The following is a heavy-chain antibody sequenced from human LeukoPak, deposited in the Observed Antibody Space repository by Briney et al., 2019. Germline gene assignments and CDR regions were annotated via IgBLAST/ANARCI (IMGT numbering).Heavy chain of an antibody. Sequence: GGSLRLSCAASGFTFDDYAMHWVRQAPGKGLEWVSLISGDGGSTYYADSVKGRFTISRDNGKNSLYLQMNSLRTEDTALYYCAKDIHDGSSWYYFDYWGQGTLVTVSS. V-gene: IGHV3-43*02. CDR1: GFTFDDYA. D-gene: IGHD6-13*01. CDR3: AKDIHDGSSWYYFDY. CDR2: ISGDGGST. J-gene: IGHJ4*02.